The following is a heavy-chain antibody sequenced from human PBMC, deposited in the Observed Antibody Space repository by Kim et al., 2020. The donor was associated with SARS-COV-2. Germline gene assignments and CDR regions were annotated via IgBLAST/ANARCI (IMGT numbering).Heavy chain of an antibody. J-gene: IGHJ3*02. D-gene: IGHD5-12*01. CDR3: ARDRGSGTDAFDI. CDR2: ISYDGSNK. CDR1: GFTFSSYA. Sequence: GGSLRLSCAASGFTFSSYAMHWVRQAPGKGLEWVAVISYDGSNKYYADSVKGRFTISRDNSNNTLYLQMNSLRAEDTAVYYCARDRGSGTDAFDIWGQGTMVTVSS. V-gene: IGHV3-30*04.